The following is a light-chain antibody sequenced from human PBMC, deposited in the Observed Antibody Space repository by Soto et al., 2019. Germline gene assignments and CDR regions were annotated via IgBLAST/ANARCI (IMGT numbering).Light chain of an antibody. CDR3: SSYVGTNSYV. CDR1: SSDVGGYNY. J-gene: IGLJ1*01. CDR2: EVY. V-gene: IGLV2-8*01. Sequence: QSALTQPPSASGSPGQSVTISCTGTSSDVGGYNYVSWYQRHPGKAPKLIIYEVYKRPSGVPDRFSGSKSGNTAALTVSGLQAEDEADYYCSSYVGTNSYVFGTGTKVTVL.